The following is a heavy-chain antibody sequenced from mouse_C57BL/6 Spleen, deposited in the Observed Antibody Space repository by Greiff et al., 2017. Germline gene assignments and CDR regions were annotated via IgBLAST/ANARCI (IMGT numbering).Heavy chain of an antibody. CDR1: GFSLSTSGMG. CDR3: ARRAGGLDYDGDYFDY. J-gene: IGHJ2*01. D-gene: IGHD2-4*01. V-gene: IGHV8-12*01. Sequence: QVTLKVSGPGLLQSSQTLSLTCSFSGFSLSTSGMGVSWIRQPSGKGLEWLAHIYWDDDKRYNPSLKSRLTISKDTSRNQVFLKITSVDTADTATYYCARRAGGLDYDGDYFDYWGQGTTLTVSS. CDR2: IYWDDDK.